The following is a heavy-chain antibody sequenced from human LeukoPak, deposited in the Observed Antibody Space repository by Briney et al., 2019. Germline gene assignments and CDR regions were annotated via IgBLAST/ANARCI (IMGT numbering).Heavy chain of an antibody. Sequence: ASVKVSCKASGYTFTSYGISWVRQAPGQGLEWMGWISAYNGNTNYAQKLQGSVTMTTDTSTSTAYMELRSLRSDDTAVYYCASSDPVLGWFDPWGQGTLVTVSS. D-gene: IGHD3-16*01. CDR3: ASSDPVLGWFDP. V-gene: IGHV1-18*01. CDR1: GYTFTSYG. J-gene: IGHJ5*02. CDR2: ISAYNGNT.